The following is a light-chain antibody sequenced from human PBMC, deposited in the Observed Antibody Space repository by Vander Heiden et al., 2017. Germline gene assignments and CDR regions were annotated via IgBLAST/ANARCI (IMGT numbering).Light chain of an antibody. CDR3: QQYYSTPLT. CDR1: QSVLYSSNNKNY. V-gene: IGKV4-1*01. J-gene: IGKJ5*01. Sequence: DIVMTPSPGSLAGSLCERATIKCKPSQSVLYSSNNKNYSAWYQKKPGQPPKLLIYWASTRESGVPERFSGSGSGKDFTLTISSLQAEDVADYYCQQYYSTPLTFGQGTRLEIK. CDR2: WAS.